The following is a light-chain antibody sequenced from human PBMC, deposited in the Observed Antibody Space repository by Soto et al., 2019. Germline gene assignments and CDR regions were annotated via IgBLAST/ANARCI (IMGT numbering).Light chain of an antibody. CDR1: SSNIGSNT. CDR3: AAWDDSLNGFYV. CDR2: SNN. Sequence: LTQPPSASGTPGQRVTISCSGSSSNIGSNTVSWYQQLPGTAPKLLIYSNNRRPSGVPERFSGSNSGTSASLAISGLQSEDEADYYCAAWDDSLNGFYVFGTGTKLTVL. V-gene: IGLV1-44*01. J-gene: IGLJ1*01.